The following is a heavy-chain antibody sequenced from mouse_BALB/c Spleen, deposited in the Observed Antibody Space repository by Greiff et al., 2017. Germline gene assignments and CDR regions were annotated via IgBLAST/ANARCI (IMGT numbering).Heavy chain of an antibody. CDR1: GYTFTDYA. CDR2: ISTYYGDA. D-gene: IGHD1-3*01. V-gene: IGHV1S137*01. Sequence: VQLQQSGAELVRPGVSVKISCKGSGYTFTDYAMHWVKQSHAKSLEWIGVISTYYGDASYNQKFKGKATMTVDKSSSTAYMELARLTSEDSAIYYWARGGDNRDGGAMDYWGQGTSVTVSS. J-gene: IGHJ4*01. CDR3: ARGGDNRDGGAMDY.